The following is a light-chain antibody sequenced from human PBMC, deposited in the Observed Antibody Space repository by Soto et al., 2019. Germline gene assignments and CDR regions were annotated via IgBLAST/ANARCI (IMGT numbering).Light chain of an antibody. Sequence: EIVLTQSPGTLSLPPGERATLSCRASQSVSSNYLAWYQQKPGQAPRLLIYGASTRATGIPARFSGSGSGTEFTLTINSLQSEDFAIYYCQQYNIWPPWTFGQGTKVDIK. CDR3: QQYNIWPPWT. J-gene: IGKJ1*01. V-gene: IGKV3-15*01. CDR2: GAS. CDR1: QSVSSN.